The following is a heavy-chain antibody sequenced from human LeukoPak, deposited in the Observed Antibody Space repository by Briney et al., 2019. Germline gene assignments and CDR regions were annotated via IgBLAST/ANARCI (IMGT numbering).Heavy chain of an antibody. D-gene: IGHD4-23*01. J-gene: IGHJ6*02. V-gene: IGHV1-18*01. CDR1: GYTFTSYG. CDR2: ISAYNGNT. Sequence: PAASVKVSRKASGYTFTSYGISWVRQAPGQGLEWMGWISAYNGNTNYAQTLQGRVTMTTDTSTSTAYMELRSLRSDDTAVYYCARYGGNYLLLYYGMDVWGQGTMVTVSS. CDR3: ARYGGNYLLLYYGMDV.